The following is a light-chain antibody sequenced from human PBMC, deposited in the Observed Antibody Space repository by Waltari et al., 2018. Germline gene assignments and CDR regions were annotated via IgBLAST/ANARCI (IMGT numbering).Light chain of an antibody. CDR3: QSYDTSLSVV. CDR1: GSNLGAGYA. V-gene: IGLV1-40*01. Sequence: QSVLTQPPSVSGAPGQRVSISCTGTGSNLGAGYAVHWYQQLPGKAPKPLIYGTSTRPPGVPDRFFGSQSGTSASLAITGLQAEDEADYYCQSYDTSLSVVFGGGTKLTVL. CDR2: GTS. J-gene: IGLJ2*01.